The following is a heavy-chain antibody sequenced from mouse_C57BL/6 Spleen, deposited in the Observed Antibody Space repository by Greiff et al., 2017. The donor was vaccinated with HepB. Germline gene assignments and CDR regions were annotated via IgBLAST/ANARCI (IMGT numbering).Heavy chain of an antibody. J-gene: IGHJ2*01. V-gene: IGHV3-6*01. D-gene: IGHD2-10*01. CDR3: ARDLLGLGFCY. CDR1: GYSITSGYY. CDR2: ISYDGSN. Sequence: EVKLQESGPGLVKPSQSLSLTCSVTGYSITSGYYWNWIRQFPGNKLEWMGYISYDGSNNYNPSLKNRISITRDTSKNQFFLKLNSVTTEDTATYYCARDLLGLGFCYWGQGTTLTVSS.